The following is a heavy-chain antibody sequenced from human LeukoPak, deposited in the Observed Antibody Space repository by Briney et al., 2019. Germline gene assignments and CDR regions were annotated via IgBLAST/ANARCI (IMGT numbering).Heavy chain of an antibody. D-gene: IGHD1-26*01. CDR1: GYTFTSYG. CDR2: ISAYNGNT. V-gene: IGHV1-18*01. Sequence: ASVKVSCKASGYTFTSYGISWVRQAPGQGLEWMGWISAYNGNTNYAQKLQGRVTMTTDTSTSTVYMELSSLRSEDTAVYYCARDVIVGANGPLYYFDYWGQGTPVTVSS. CDR3: ARDVIVGANGPLYYFDY. J-gene: IGHJ4*02.